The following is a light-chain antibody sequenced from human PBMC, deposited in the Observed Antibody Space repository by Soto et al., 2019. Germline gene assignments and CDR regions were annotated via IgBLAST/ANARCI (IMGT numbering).Light chain of an antibody. V-gene: IGKV1-39*01. Sequence: DIQMTQSPSSLSASVGDRVTITCRASQSISSYLNWYQQKPGKAPNLLIYAASSLQSGVPSRSSGSGSGTDFTPTISSLQPEDFATYYCQQSYSTPRTSGQGTKVEIK. CDR3: QQSYSTPRT. CDR1: QSISSY. CDR2: AAS. J-gene: IGKJ1*01.